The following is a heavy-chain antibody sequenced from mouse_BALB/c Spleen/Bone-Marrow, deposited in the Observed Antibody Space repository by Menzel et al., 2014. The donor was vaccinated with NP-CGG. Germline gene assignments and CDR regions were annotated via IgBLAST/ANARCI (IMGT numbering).Heavy chain of an antibody. J-gene: IGHJ3*01. CDR3: ARGYDYSSWFAY. Sequence: XGGGLVQPGGSLKLSCAASGFTFSNYGMSWVRQTPDKRLEMNATINVNGDTTYHPDSVKGRFTISRDNVKNTLYLQMSSLKSEDTAMYYCARGYDYSSWFAYWGQGTLVTVSA. CDR2: INVNGDTT. V-gene: IGHV5-6-3*01. D-gene: IGHD2-4*01. CDR1: GFTFSNYG.